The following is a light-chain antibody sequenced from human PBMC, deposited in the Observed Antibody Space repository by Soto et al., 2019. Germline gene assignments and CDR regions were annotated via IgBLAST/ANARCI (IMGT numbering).Light chain of an antibody. Sequence: QSVLTQPASVSGSPGQSITISCTGTSSDVGGYNYVSWYQHHPGKAPKLMIYEVTNRPSGVSNRFSGSKSGNTASLTISGLQAEDEADYYCSSYTTSSFPVVFGGGTKVTVL. J-gene: IGLJ2*01. CDR3: SSYTTSSFPVV. CDR2: EVT. CDR1: SSDVGGYNY. V-gene: IGLV2-14*01.